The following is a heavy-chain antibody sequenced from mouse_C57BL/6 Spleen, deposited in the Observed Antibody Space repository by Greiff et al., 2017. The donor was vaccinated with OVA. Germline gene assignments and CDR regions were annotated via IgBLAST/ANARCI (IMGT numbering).Heavy chain of an antibody. J-gene: IGHJ2*01. D-gene: IGHD4-1*01. V-gene: IGHV1-69*01. CDR1: GYTFTSYW. CDR3: AILGRGFDY. Sequence: VQLQQPGAELVMPGASVKLSCKASGYTFTSYWMHWVKQRPGQGLEWIGEIDPSDSYTNYNQKFKGKSTLTVDKSSSTAYMQLSSLTSEDSAVYYCAILGRGFDYWGQGTTLTVSS. CDR2: IDPSDSYT.